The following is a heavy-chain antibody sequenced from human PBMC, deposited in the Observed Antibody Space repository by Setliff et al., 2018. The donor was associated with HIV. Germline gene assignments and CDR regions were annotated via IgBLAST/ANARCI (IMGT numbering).Heavy chain of an antibody. D-gene: IGHD3-3*02. J-gene: IGHJ6*03. V-gene: IGHV2-5*02. CDR1: GFSLSTSGVG. Sequence: SGPTLVNPTQTLTLTCTFSGFSLSTSGVGLGWIRQPPGKALEWLALIYWDEHKRYSPSMKSRLPITKDTSKNQVVLTMTNMDPVDTATCYCAHILQHPFSHFYYYFYMDVWGEGTTVTVSS. CDR3: AHILQHPFSHFYYYFYMDV. CDR2: IYWDEHK.